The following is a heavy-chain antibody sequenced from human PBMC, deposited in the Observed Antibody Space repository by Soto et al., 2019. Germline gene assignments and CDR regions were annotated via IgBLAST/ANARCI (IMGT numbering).Heavy chain of an antibody. V-gene: IGHV1-69*13. CDR3: ARDLRPRSYYDILTGPDAFDI. D-gene: IGHD3-9*01. Sequence: SVKVSCKASGGTFSSYAISWVRQAPGQGLEWMGGIIPIFGTANYAQKFQGRVTITADDSTSTAYMELSSLRSEDTAVYYCARDLRPRSYYDILTGPDAFDIWGQGTMVTVSS. J-gene: IGHJ3*02. CDR2: IIPIFGTA. CDR1: GGTFSSYA.